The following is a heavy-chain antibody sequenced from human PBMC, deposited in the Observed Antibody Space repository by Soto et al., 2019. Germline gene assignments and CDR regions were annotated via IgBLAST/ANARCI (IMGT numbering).Heavy chain of an antibody. D-gene: IGHD3-10*01. CDR2: ISGSGEST. V-gene: IGHV3-23*01. CDR1: GFTFSDYY. J-gene: IGHJ3*02. Sequence: GGSLRLSCAASGFTFSDYYASWVRQPPGQGLEWISGISGSGESTYYADSVKGRFTISRDDSKNTVHLELNSLKAEDTAVYYCAKDGGITMFRGRARGFDIWGPGTMVTVSS. CDR3: AKDGGITMFRGRARGFDI.